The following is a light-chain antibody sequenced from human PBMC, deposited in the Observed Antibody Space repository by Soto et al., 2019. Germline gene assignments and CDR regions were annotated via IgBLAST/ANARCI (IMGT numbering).Light chain of an antibody. CDR2: DVS. CDR3: SSYTSSSKV. Sequence: QSALTQPASVSGSPGQSITISCTGTSSDVGGYNYVSWYQQHPGKAPKLMIYDVSNRPSGVSNRFSGSKSGNTASLTISGLQAEDEADYCCSSYTSSSKVFGTGPRSPS. V-gene: IGLV2-14*01. CDR1: SSDVGGYNY. J-gene: IGLJ1*01.